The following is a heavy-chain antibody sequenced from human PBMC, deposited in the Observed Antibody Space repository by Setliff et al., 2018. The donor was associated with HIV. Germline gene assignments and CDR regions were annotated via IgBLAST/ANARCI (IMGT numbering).Heavy chain of an antibody. CDR2: FYYSGST. J-gene: IGHJ6*02. D-gene: IGHD2-15*01. CDR1: GGSIGSPSYY. CDR3: AKVNGYCSGGSCHGYNAMDV. V-gene: IGHV4-39*01. Sequence: SETLSLTCSVSGGSIGSPSYYWGWIRQPPGKGLEWIGAFYYSGSTFYTPSLKSRLTISADMSTNQLSLKLSSVTAADTAVYYCAKVNGYCSGGSCHGYNAMDVWGQGTMVTVSS.